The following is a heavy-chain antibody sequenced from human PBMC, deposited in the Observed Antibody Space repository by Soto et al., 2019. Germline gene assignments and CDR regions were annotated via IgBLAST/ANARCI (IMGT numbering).Heavy chain of an antibody. Sequence: GGSLRLSCAASGFTFSSYAMSWARQAPGKGLEWVSSIGVTGGTYYADSVKVRFAISRDNSRNTLDLQMNSLRADGTAVSYCAKNYFFDSWGQGTPVTVSS. J-gene: IGHJ4*02. CDR2: IGVTGGT. CDR3: AKNYFFDS. CDR1: GFTFSSYA. V-gene: IGHV3-23*01.